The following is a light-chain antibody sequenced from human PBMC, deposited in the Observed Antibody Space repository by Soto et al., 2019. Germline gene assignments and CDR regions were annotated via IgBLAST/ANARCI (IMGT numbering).Light chain of an antibody. V-gene: IGKV4-1*01. Sequence: EIVLTQSPGTLSLSPGERATLSCRASQSVSSSYLAWYQQKPGQPPKLLIYWASTRESGVPDRFSGSGSGTDFTLTISSLQAEDVAVYYCQHYYNTPPTFGGGTKVEIK. CDR1: QSVSSSY. CDR3: QHYYNTPPT. J-gene: IGKJ4*01. CDR2: WAS.